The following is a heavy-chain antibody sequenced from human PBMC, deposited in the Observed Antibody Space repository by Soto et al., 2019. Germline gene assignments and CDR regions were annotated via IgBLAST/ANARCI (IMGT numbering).Heavy chain of an antibody. CDR2: IIPILGIA. CDR3: ARDCSGTSCYPPA. CDR1: GGTFSSYT. V-gene: IGHV1-69*04. Sequence: SVKVSCKASGGTFSSYTISWVRQAPGQGLEWMGRIIPILGIANYAQKFQGRVTITADKSTSTAYMELSSLRSEDTAVYYCARDCSGTSCYPPAWGQGTLVTVS. J-gene: IGHJ4*02. D-gene: IGHD2-2*01.